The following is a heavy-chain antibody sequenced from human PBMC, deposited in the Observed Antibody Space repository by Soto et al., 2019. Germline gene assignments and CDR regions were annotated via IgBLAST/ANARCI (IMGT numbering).Heavy chain of an antibody. V-gene: IGHV3-30*18. D-gene: IGHD6-13*01. CDR2: ISYDGSNK. Sequence: PGGSLRLSCAASGFTFSSYGMHWVRQAPGRGLEWVAVISYDGSNKYYADSVKGRFTISRDNSKNTLYLQMNSLRAEDTAVYYCAKEGHIAAAPFDPWGQGTLVTVSS. CDR3: AKEGHIAAAPFDP. CDR1: GFTFSSYG. J-gene: IGHJ5*02.